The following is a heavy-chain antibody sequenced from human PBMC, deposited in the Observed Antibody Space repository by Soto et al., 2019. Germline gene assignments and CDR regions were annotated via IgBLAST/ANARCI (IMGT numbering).Heavy chain of an antibody. J-gene: IGHJ6*02. D-gene: IGHD3-16*01. CDR1: GGTFSDFA. Sequence: QVQLVQSGAEMRKPGSSLRVSCKASGGTFSDFAFSWVRQAPGQGLEWMGGIVPRFGSPNYAQKFGGRVTISADTSTSTVYMEVSSLRFDDTAVYFCARDRIQLRLGKYSFICMDVWGQGTTITVSS. CDR2: IVPRFGSP. V-gene: IGHV1-69*06. CDR3: ARDRIQLRLGKYSFICMDV.